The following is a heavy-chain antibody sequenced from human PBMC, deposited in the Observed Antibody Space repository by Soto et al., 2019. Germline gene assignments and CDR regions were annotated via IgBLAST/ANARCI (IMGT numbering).Heavy chain of an antibody. V-gene: IGHV4-39*07. D-gene: IGHD5-18*01. Sequence: PSETLSLTCTVPGGSISSGDYYWSWIRQPPGKGLEWIGEINHSGSTNYNPSLKSRVTILVDTSKNQFSLKLSSVTAADTAIYYCARGYGRNFAYWGQGTLVTVSS. J-gene: IGHJ4*02. CDR1: GGSISSGDYY. CDR3: ARGYGRNFAY. CDR2: INHSGST.